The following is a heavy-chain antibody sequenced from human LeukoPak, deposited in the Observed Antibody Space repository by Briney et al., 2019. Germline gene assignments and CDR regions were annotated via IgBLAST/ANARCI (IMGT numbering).Heavy chain of an antibody. V-gene: IGHV1-18*01. J-gene: IGHJ3*02. Sequence: ASVKVSRKASGYTFTSYGISWVRQAPGQGLEWMGWISAYNGNTNYAQKLQGRVTMTTDTSTSTAYMELRSLRSDDTAVYYCARDEKGEGYYYDSSGYPDAFDIWGQGTMVTVSS. D-gene: IGHD3-22*01. CDR2: ISAYNGNT. CDR3: ARDEKGEGYYYDSSGYPDAFDI. CDR1: GYTFTSYG.